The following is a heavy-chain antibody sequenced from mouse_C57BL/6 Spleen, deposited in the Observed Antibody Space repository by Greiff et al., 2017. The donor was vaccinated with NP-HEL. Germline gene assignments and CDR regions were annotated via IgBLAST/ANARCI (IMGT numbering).Heavy chain of an antibody. CDR3: ASEGAMDY. V-gene: IGHV1-50*01. CDR2: LDPSDSYT. J-gene: IGHJ4*01. Sequence: QVHVKQSGAELVKPGASVKLSCKASGYTFTSYWMPWVKPRPGPGLALIGPLDPSDSYTNYNQKFKGKATLTVDTSSSTAYMQLSSLTSEDSAVYYCASEGAMDYWGQGTSVTVSS. CDR1: GYTFTSYW.